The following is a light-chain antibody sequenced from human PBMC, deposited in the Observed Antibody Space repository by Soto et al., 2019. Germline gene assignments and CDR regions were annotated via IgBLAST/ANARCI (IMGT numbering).Light chain of an antibody. CDR1: QSIGDS. J-gene: IGKJ1*01. CDR3: QQYNSYLT. CDR2: DAS. Sequence: DIQMTQSPSTLSASVGDRVTVTCRASQSIGDSLAWYQQKPGKAPKLLIYDASSLHSGVPSRFTGSGFGTEFTLTISSRQPEDFATYYCQQYNSYLTFGQGTKVDIK. V-gene: IGKV1-5*01.